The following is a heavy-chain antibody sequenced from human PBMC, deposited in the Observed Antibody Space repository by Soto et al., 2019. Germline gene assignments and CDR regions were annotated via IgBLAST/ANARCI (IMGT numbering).Heavy chain of an antibody. CDR1: GCPISSYY. CDR3: TGSGNWFDP. V-gene: IGHV4-59*01. D-gene: IGHD3-10*01. CDR2: IYNSGST. J-gene: IGHJ5*02. Sequence: PSETLPLTCTVSGCPISSYYWSWIRQPPGKGLEWIGYIYNSGSTNYNPSLKSRVTISVDTFKNRFSLELSSVSAADTSVYFWTGSGNWFDPWGQGTLVTVSS.